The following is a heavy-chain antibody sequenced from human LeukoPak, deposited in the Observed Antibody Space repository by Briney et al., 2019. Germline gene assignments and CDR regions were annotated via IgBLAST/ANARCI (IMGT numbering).Heavy chain of an antibody. Sequence: ASVKVSCKASAYTFTCYYMHWVRQAPGQGLEWMGWINPNSGGTNYAQKFQGRVTMTRDTSISTAYMELSRLRSDDTAVYHCASQGYCTNGVCPTIIYNWFDPWGQGTLVTVSS. V-gene: IGHV1-2*02. D-gene: IGHD2-8*01. CDR2: INPNSGGT. CDR3: ASQGYCTNGVCPTIIYNWFDP. J-gene: IGHJ5*02. CDR1: AYTFTCYY.